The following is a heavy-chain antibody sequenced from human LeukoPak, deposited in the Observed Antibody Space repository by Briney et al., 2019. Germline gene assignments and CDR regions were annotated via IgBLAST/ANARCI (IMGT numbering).Heavy chain of an antibody. D-gene: IGHD3-16*01. CDR1: GGSISSGGYY. Sequence: PSETLSLTCTVSGGSISSGGYYWSWIRQHPGKGLEWIGYIYYSGSTYYNPSLKSRVTISVDTSKNQFSLKLSSVTAADTAVYYCARLGVRRQYMGWGQGTLVIVSS. CDR2: IYYSGST. CDR3: ARLGVRRQYMG. J-gene: IGHJ4*02. V-gene: IGHV4-31*03.